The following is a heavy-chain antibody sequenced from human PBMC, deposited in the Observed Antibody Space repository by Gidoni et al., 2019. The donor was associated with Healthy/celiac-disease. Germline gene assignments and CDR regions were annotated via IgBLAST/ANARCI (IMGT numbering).Heavy chain of an antibody. V-gene: IGHV3-48*02. Sequence: EVQLVESGGGLVQPGGSLRLSCAASGFTFSSYSMNWVRQAPRKGLEWVSYISSSSSTIYYADSVKGRFTISRDNAKNSLYLQMNSLRDEDTAVYYCVRTVRGYGSGPKGWFDPWGQGTLVTVSS. CDR2: ISSSSSTI. CDR1: GFTFSSYS. D-gene: IGHD3-10*01. J-gene: IGHJ5*02. CDR3: VRTVRGYGSGPKGWFDP.